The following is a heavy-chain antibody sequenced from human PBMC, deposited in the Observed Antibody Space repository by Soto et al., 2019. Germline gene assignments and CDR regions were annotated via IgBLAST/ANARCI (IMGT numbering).Heavy chain of an antibody. CDR2: IRGSGVNT. Sequence: GGSLRLSCAASGFSFSDYAMTWVRLAPGKGLEWVSAIRGSGVNTYYAGSVKGRFTISRDNSKDTLYLQMNSLRADDTAVYYCARGAYNNYFRGHFDMWGQGTMVTVSS. D-gene: IGHD3-10*01. CDR1: GFSFSDYA. V-gene: IGHV3-23*01. CDR3: ARGAYNNYFRGHFDM. J-gene: IGHJ3*02.